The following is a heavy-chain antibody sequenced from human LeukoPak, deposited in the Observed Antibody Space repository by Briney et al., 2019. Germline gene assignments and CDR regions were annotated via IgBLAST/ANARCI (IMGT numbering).Heavy chain of an antibody. V-gene: IGHV3-11*01. Sequence: GGSLRLSCAASGFTFSDYYMSWIRQAPGKGLEWVSYISSSGSTIYYADSVKGRFTISRDNAKNSLYLQMNSLRAEDTAVYYCARAGVSSSWHPWGPDHWGQGTLVTVSS. CDR1: GFTFSDYY. J-gene: IGHJ4*02. CDR3: ARAGVSSSWHPWGPDH. D-gene: IGHD6-13*01. CDR2: ISSSGSTI.